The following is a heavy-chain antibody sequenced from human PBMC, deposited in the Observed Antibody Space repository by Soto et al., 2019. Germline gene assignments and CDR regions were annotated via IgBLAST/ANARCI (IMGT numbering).Heavy chain of an antibody. Sequence: SETLSLTCTVSGGSTSSDNYWSWIRQPPGKGLEWIGHIYYSGNTDYNPSLKSRLAISIDTSKNQFSLKLSSVTAADTAVYFCAREGGESSDGLYYFDSWGQGPLVTVSS. CDR3: AREGGESSDGLYYFDS. V-gene: IGHV4-30-4*01. CDR1: GGSTSSDNY. J-gene: IGHJ4*02. CDR2: IYYSGNT. D-gene: IGHD3-16*01.